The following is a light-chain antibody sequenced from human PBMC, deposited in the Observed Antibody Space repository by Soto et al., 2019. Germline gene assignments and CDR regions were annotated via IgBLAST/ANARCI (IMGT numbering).Light chain of an antibody. CDR2: DAS. Sequence: VLTQSPGTLSLSPGERATLSCRASQSVSSSYLAWYQQKPGQAPRLLIYDASIRATGIPDRFSGSGSGTDFNLTISRLEPEDVAVYYCQHYVRSPPSCTFGQGTKVEIK. CDR1: QSVSSSY. J-gene: IGKJ1*01. V-gene: IGKV3-20*01. CDR3: QHYVRSPPSCT.